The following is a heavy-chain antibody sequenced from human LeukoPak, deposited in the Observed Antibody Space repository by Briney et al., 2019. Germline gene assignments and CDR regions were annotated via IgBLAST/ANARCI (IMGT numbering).Heavy chain of an antibody. Sequence: GGSLGLSCAASGFTFSRYAMSWVRQAPGKGLEWVSSIGGSGGTIYYADSVKGRFTISRDNAKNSLYLQMNSLRAEDTAVYYCAELGITMIGGVWGKGTTVTISS. D-gene: IGHD3-10*02. CDR2: IGGSGGTI. CDR3: AELGITMIGGV. V-gene: IGHV3-23*01. J-gene: IGHJ6*04. CDR1: GFTFSRYA.